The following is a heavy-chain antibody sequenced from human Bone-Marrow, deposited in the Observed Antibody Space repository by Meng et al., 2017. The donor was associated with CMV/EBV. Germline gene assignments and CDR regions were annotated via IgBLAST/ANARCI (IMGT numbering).Heavy chain of an antibody. CDR3: ARDMVLRFLEWLPVRQVRSAFDI. V-gene: IGHV4-34*01. CDR1: GGSFSGYY. D-gene: IGHD3-3*01. Sequence: GSLRLSCAVYGGSFSGYYWSWIRQPPGKGLEWIGEINHSGSTNYNPSPKSRVTISVDTSKNQFSLKLSSVTAADTAVYYCARDMVLRFLEWLPVRQVRSAFDIWGQGTMVTVSS. J-gene: IGHJ3*02. CDR2: INHSGST.